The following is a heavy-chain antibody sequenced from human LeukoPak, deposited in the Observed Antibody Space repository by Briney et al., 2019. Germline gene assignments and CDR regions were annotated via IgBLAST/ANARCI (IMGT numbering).Heavy chain of an antibody. D-gene: IGHD2-15*01. CDR3: ATMVAATIFDY. Sequence: SETLSLTCTVSGGSISSYYWSWIRQPPGKGLEWIGYIYYSGSTNYNPSLKSRVTIPVDTSKNQFSLKLSSVTAADTAVYYCATMVAATIFDYWGQGTLVTVSS. CDR2: IYYSGST. V-gene: IGHV4-59*08. J-gene: IGHJ4*02. CDR1: GGSISSYY.